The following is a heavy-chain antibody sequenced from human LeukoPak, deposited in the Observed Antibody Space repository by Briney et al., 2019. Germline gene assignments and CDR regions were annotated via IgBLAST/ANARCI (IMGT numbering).Heavy chain of an antibody. CDR1: GFSFSSHG. Sequence: GGSLRLSCAASGFSFSSHGVHWVRQAPGKGLEHVSGISTDGGTTFYGNSVKGRFITCRDNSKNTSYLQMGSLRAEGPAVYYCVSEMTTVAHDGFDIWGQGTMVTVSP. J-gene: IGHJ3*02. CDR2: ISTDGGTT. CDR3: VSEMTTVAHDGFDI. D-gene: IGHD4-23*01. V-gene: IGHV3-64*01.